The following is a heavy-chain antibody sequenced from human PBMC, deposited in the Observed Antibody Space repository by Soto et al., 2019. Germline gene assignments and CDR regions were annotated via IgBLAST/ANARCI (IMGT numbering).Heavy chain of an antibody. CDR1: GGSISSFTYY. Sequence: SETLSLTCTVSGGSISSFTYYWGWIRQPPGKGLEWIGTVYYNENTYYNPSLKGRVTISVDTAKNQFSLNLRSVAAADTAIYFCARRERYYGSPGWFDPWGQGTLVTVSS. D-gene: IGHD3-10*01. V-gene: IGHV4-39*01. CDR2: VYYNENT. J-gene: IGHJ5*02. CDR3: ARRERYYGSPGWFDP.